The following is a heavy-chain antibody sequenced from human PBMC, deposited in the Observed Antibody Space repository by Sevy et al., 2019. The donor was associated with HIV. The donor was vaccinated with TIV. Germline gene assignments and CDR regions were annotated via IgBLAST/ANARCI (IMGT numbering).Heavy chain of an antibody. V-gene: IGHV3-48*02. CDR3: ESDGDTAIDS. CDR1: GFTFSSYS. Sequence: GGSLRLSCAASGFTFSSYSMNWVRQAPGKGLEWVSYISSSSSTIYYADSVKGQFTISRDNAKNSLYLQMNSLRDEATAVCYCESDGDTAIDSWGQGTLVTVSS. D-gene: IGHD5-18*01. J-gene: IGHJ4*02. CDR2: ISSSSSTI.